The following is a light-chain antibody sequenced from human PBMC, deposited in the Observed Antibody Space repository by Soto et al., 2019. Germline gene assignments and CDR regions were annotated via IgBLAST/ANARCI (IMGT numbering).Light chain of an antibody. CDR2: EVR. Sequence: QSALTQAASVSGSPGQSITISCTGTSTDIGAYSYVSWYQQRPGKAPKLLIYEVRYRPSGVSNRFSVCKSCNTASLTISGLHPDDEADYYCSSYSSSTTLRDVFGTGTKLTVL. CDR3: SSYSSSTTLRDV. J-gene: IGLJ6*01. CDR1: STDIGAYSY. V-gene: IGLV2-14*01.